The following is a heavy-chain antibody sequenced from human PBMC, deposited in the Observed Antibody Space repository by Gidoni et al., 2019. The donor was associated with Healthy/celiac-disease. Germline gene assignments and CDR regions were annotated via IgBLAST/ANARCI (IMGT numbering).Heavy chain of an antibody. V-gene: IGHV3-23*01. CDR2: ISGSGGST. CDR3: AKVDSTTGELLWALDY. J-gene: IGHJ4*02. Sequence: EVQLLESGGGLVQPGGSLRLPCAASGFTFSSYAMGGVRQAQGKGLEWVSAISGSGGSTYYADSVKGRFTISRDNSKNTLYLQMNSLRAEDTAVYYCAKVDSTTGELLWALDYWGQGTLVTVSS. CDR1: GFTFSSYA. D-gene: IGHD3-10*01.